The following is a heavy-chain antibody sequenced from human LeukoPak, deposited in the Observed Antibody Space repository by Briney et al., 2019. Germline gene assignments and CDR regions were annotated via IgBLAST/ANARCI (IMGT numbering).Heavy chain of an antibody. CDR1: GFTFSSHA. Sequence: GGSLRLSCAASGFTFSSHAMSWVRQAPGKGLEWVSSISGSGGNTYYADSVKGRFTISRDNSKNTLYLQMDSLRAEDTALYYCAKGSGINHYHWIDPWGQGTLVTVSS. CDR3: AKGSGINHYHWIDP. J-gene: IGHJ5*02. V-gene: IGHV3-23*01. CDR2: ISGSGGNT. D-gene: IGHD1-14*01.